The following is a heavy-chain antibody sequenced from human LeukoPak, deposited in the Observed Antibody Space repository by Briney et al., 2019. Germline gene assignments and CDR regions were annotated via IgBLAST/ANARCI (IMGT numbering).Heavy chain of an antibody. CDR2: IIPILGIA. D-gene: IGHD1-26*01. CDR3: ALRGSYYGYNWFDP. CDR1: GGTFSSYT. Sequence: SVKVSCKASGGTFSSYTISWVRQAPGQGLEWMGRIIPILGIANYAQKFQGRVTIIADKSTSTAYMELSSLRSEDTAVYYCALRGSYYGYNWFDPWGQGTLVTVSS. V-gene: IGHV1-69*02. J-gene: IGHJ5*02.